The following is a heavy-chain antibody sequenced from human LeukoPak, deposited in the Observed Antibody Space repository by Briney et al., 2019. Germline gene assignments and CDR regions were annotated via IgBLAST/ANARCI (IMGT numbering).Heavy chain of an antibody. CDR3: ASNWDGEIDY. D-gene: IGHD7-27*01. Sequence: SETLSLTCAVYGGSFSGYYWSWIRQPPGKGLEWIGEINHSGSTNYNPSLKSRVTISVDTSKNQFSLKLSSVTAADTAVYYCASNWDGEIDYWGQGTLVTVSS. CDR2: INHSGST. V-gene: IGHV4-34*01. J-gene: IGHJ4*02. CDR1: GGSFSGYY.